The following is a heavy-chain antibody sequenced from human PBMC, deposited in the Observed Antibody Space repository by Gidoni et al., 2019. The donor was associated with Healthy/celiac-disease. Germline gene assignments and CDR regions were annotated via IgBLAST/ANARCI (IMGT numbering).Heavy chain of an antibody. CDR3: AKESLLYYFDY. Sequence: EVQLVESGGVVVQPRVSLRLSCAASGFTFDDYTMPWVRQAPGKGLEWVSIMSWDGGSKYYEDSVKGRFNISRDNSKNSLYLQMNSLRTEDTALYYCAKESLLYYFDYWGQGTLVTVSS. J-gene: IGHJ4*02. V-gene: IGHV3-43*01. D-gene: IGHD2-15*01. CDR2: MSWDGGSK. CDR1: GFTFDDYT.